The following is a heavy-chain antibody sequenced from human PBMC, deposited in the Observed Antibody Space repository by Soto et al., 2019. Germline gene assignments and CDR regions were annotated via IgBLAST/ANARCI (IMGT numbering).Heavy chain of an antibody. Sequence: SETLSLTCTVSGGSISSGDYYWSWIRQPPGKGLEWIGYIYYSGSTYYNPSLKSRVTISVDTSKNQFSLKLSSVTAADTAVYYCARAKFRAYYGMDVWGQGTTVTGSS. J-gene: IGHJ6*02. CDR3: ARAKFRAYYGMDV. CDR1: GGSISSGDYY. V-gene: IGHV4-30-4*01. CDR2: IYYSGST.